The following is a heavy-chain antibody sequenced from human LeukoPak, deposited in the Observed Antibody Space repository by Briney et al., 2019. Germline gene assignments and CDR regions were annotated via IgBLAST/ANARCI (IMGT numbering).Heavy chain of an antibody. J-gene: IGHJ6*03. CDR2: INHSGST. D-gene: IGHD6-6*01. CDR3: ARSSPRTAARFKGLYYMDV. V-gene: IGHV4-34*01. Sequence: SESLSLTCAVYGGSFSGYYWSWIRQPPGKGLGWIGEINHSGSTNYNPSLKSRVTISVDTSKNQFSLKLSSVTAADTAVYYCARSSPRTAARFKGLYYMDVWGKGTTVTVSS. CDR1: GGSFSGYY.